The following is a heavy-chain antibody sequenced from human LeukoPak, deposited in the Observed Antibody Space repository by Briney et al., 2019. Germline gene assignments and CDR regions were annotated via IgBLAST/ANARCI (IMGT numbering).Heavy chain of an antibody. D-gene: IGHD3-16*01. J-gene: IGHJ6*03. Sequence: SETLSLTCAVSGYSISSGYHWGWIRQPPGKGLEWIGSIYHRGNTYYNPSLKSRITISVDTSKNQFSLKLSSVTAADTAVYYCARANYVMGDSYYYMDVWGKGTTVTVSS. CDR2: IYHRGNT. V-gene: IGHV4-38-2*01. CDR3: ARANYVMGDSYYYMDV. CDR1: GYSISSGYH.